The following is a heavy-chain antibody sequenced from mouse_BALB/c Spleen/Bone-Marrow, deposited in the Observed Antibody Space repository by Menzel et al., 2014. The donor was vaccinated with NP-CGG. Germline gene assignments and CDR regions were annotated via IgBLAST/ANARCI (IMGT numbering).Heavy chain of an antibody. J-gene: IGHJ2*01. CDR1: RFTFSSFG. CDR3: ARGRNWEDFDY. V-gene: IGHV5-17*02. CDR2: ISSGSGTI. Sequence: EVQLVESGGGLVQPGGSRKLSCAASRFTFSSFGMHWVRQVPERGLEWVAYISSGSGTIFYADTVKGRFTISRDNPKNTLFLQMTNPRSEDSAMYYCARGRNWEDFDYWGQGTTLTVSS. D-gene: IGHD4-1*01.